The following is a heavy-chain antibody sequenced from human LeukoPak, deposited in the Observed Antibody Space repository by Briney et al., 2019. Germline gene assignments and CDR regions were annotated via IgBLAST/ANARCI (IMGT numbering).Heavy chain of an antibody. CDR3: ARDRENDFWSGYPDYYYMDV. V-gene: IGHV1-69*01. CDR1: GGTFSSYA. J-gene: IGHJ6*03. Sequence: GSSVKVSCKASGGTFSSYAISWVRQAPGQGLEWMGGIIPIFGTANYAQKFQGRVTITAAESTSTAYMELSSLRSEDTAVYYCARDRENDFWSGYPDYYYMDVWGKGTTVTVSS. D-gene: IGHD3-3*01. CDR2: IIPIFGTA.